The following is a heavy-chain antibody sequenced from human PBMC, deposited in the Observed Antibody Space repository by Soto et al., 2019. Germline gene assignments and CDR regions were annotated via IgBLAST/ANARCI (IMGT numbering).Heavy chain of an antibody. V-gene: IGHV1-18*04. CDR3: ATQTSIAAAGYYYYYGMDV. J-gene: IGHJ6*02. CDR1: GYTFTSYG. Sequence: QVQLVQSGAEVKKPGASVKVSCKASGYTFTSYGISWVRQAPGQGLEWMGWISAYNGNTNYAQKLQGRVTMTTDTSTSPAYMELRSLRSDDTAVYYCATQTSIAAAGYYYYYGMDVWGQGTTVTVSS. D-gene: IGHD6-13*01. CDR2: ISAYNGNT.